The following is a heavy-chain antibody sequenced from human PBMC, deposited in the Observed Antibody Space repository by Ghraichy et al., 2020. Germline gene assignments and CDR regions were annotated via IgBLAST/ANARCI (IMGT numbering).Heavy chain of an antibody. CDR2: ISSSSSYI. CDR3: ARAYDFWSGYYPIDY. D-gene: IGHD3-3*01. V-gene: IGHV3-21*01. J-gene: IGHJ4*02. CDR1: GFTFSSYS. Sequence: GGSLRLSCAASGFTFSSYSMNWVRQAPGKGLEWVSSISSSSSYIYYADSVKGRFTISRDNAKNSLYLQMNSLRAEDTAVYYCARAYDFWSGYYPIDYWGQGTLVTVSS.